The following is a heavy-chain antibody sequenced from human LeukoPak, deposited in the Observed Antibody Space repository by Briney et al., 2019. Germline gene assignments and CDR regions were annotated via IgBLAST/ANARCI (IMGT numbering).Heavy chain of an antibody. J-gene: IGHJ4*02. V-gene: IGHV1-3*03. CDR2: INAGNGNT. CDR3: AREGSDYYDSSGYYLGY. Sequence: ASVKVSCKASGYTFTSYTMHWVRQAPGQRLEWMGWINAGNGNTKYSQEFQGRVTITRDTSASTAYMELSSLRSEDMAVYYCAREGSDYYDSSGYYLGYWGQGTLVTVSS. D-gene: IGHD3-22*01. CDR1: GYTFTSYT.